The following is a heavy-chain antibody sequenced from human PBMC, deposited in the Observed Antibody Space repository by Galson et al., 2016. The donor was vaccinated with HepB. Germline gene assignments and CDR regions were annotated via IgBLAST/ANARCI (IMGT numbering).Heavy chain of an antibody. J-gene: IGHJ5*02. Sequence: SLRLSCAVSGLTFSGSAMHWVRQASGKGLEWVGHIRSKANNYATAYAASVKGRFTISRDDSKNTAYLQMNSLKTEDTAVYYCTRHLDPGYSSSWYFWFDPWDQGTLVTVSS. V-gene: IGHV3-73*01. CDR1: GLTFSGSA. CDR3: TRHLDPGYSSSWYFWFDP. CDR2: IRSKANNYAT. D-gene: IGHD6-13*01.